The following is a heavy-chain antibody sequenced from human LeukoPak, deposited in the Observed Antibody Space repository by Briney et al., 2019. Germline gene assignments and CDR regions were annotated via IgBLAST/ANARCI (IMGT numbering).Heavy chain of an antibody. V-gene: IGHV1-8*01. CDR3: ARGPYGSGDHDY. CDR2: MNPNSGNT. D-gene: IGHD3-10*01. CDR1: GYTFTSYD. J-gene: IGHJ4*02. Sequence: ASVKVSCKASGYTFTSYDINWVRQATGQGLEWMGWMNPNSGNTGYAQKFQGRVTMTRNTSISTAYMELSSLRSEDTAVYYCARGPYGSGDHDYWGQGTLVTVSS.